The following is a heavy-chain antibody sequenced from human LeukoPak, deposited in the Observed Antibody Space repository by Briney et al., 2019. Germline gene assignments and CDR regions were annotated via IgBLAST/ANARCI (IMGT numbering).Heavy chain of an antibody. D-gene: IGHD3-22*01. CDR2: ISGSGGKT. V-gene: IGHV3-23*01. Sequence: GGSLRLSCVASGFTFSNYGMSWVRQAPGKGLEWVSAISGSGGKTYYADSVKGRFTISRDNSKDTLYLQMSSVRVDDTAVYYCARDRGRYYDSRGFYWGYYFDSWGQGILVTVST. CDR1: GFTFSNYG. CDR3: ARDRGRYYDSRGFYWGYYFDS. J-gene: IGHJ4*02.